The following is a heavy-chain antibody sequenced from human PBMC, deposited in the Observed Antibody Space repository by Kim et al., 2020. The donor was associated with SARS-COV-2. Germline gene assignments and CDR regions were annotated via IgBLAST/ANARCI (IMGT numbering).Heavy chain of an antibody. D-gene: IGHD3-10*01. Sequence: GESLKISCKGSGYSFTSYWIGWVRQMPGKGLEWMGIIYPGDSDTRYSPSFQGQVTISADKSISTAYLQWSSLKASDTAMYYCARHSITMVRGVIADYFDYWGQAPLLTVPS. CDR2: IYPGDSDT. CDR3: ARHSITMVRGVIADYFDY. J-gene: IGHJ4*02. V-gene: IGHV5-51*01. CDR1: GYSFTSYW.